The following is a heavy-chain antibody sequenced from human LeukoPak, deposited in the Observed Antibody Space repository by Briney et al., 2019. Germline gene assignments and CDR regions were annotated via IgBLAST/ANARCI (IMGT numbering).Heavy chain of an antibody. J-gene: IGHJ4*02. D-gene: IGHD2-2*01. CDR3: ARDLDVVVPAASGFDY. Sequence: ASVNVSCKASGYTFTSYAMHWVRQAPGQRLEWMGWINAGNGNTKYSQKFQGRVTITRDTSASTAYMELSSLRSEDTAVYYCARDLDVVVPAASGFDYWGQGTLVTVSS. CDR2: INAGNGNT. CDR1: GYTFTSYA. V-gene: IGHV1-3*01.